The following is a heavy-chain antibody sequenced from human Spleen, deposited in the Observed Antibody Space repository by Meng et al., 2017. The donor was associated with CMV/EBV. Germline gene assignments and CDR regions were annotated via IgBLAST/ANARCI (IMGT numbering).Heavy chain of an antibody. CDR1: GYTFSGYY. CDR2: INPSDGST. D-gene: IGHD5-24*01. J-gene: IGHJ5*02. V-gene: IGHV1-46*01. CDR3: AREGATGPGWFDP. Sequence: KASGYTFSGYYMHLVRQAPGQGLEWVGIINPSDGSTTYPQNFQGRVTMTTDTSTSTAYMELRSLRSDDTAVYYCAREGATGPGWFDPWGQGTLVTVSS.